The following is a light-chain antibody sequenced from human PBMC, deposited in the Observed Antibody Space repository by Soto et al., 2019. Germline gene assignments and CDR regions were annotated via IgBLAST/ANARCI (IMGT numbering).Light chain of an antibody. CDR2: GAS. J-gene: IGKJ1*01. CDR1: QSVSNNY. CDR3: QQYGSSGT. V-gene: IGKV3-20*01. Sequence: IGLTKSPGTLSLSPGERATLSCRASQSVSNNYLAWYQQKPGQAPRLLIYGASNRATGIPDRFSGSGSGTDFTLTISRLEPEDFAVYYCQQYGSSGTFGQGTKV.